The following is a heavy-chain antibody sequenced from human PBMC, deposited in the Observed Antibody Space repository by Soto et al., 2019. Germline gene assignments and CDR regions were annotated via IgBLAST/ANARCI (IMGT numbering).Heavy chain of an antibody. V-gene: IGHV3-33*01. D-gene: IGHD2-2*01. CDR2: IWYDGSNK. Sequence: GGSLRLSCAASGFTFSSYGMHWVRQAPGKGLEWVAVIWYDGSNKYYADSVKGRFTISRDNSKNTLYLQMNSLRAEDTAVYYCARAEVVPAYLWTSYYMDVWGKGTTVTVSS. CDR3: ARAEVVPAYLWTSYYMDV. J-gene: IGHJ6*03. CDR1: GFTFSSYG.